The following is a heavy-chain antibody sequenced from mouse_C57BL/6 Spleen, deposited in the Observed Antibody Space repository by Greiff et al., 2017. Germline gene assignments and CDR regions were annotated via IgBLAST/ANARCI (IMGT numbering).Heavy chain of an antibody. CDR3: ARDGHDYAMDY. CDR1: GYTFTSYW. V-gene: IGHV1-69*01. CDR2: IDPSDSYT. D-gene: IGHD2-3*01. Sequence: QVQLQQSGAELVMPGASVKLSCKASGYTFTSYWMHWVKQRPGQGLEWIGEIDPSDSYTNYNQKFKGKSTLTVDKSSSTAYMQLSSLTSEDSAVYYCARDGHDYAMDYWGEGTSVTVSS. J-gene: IGHJ4*01.